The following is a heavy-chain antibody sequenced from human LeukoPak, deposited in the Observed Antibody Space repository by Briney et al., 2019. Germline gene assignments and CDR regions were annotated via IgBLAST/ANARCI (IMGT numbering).Heavy chain of an antibody. V-gene: IGHV4-59*01. CDR1: GGSISSYY. D-gene: IGHD3-3*01. J-gene: IGHJ4*02. CDR3: ARGIKTYYDFWSGYAFDY. Sequence: KPSETLSLTCTVSGGSISSYYWSWIRQPPGKGLEWIGYICYSGSTNYNPSLKSRVTISVDTSKNQFSLKLSSVTAADTAVYYCARGIKTYYDFWSGYAFDYWGQGTLVTVSS. CDR2: ICYSGST.